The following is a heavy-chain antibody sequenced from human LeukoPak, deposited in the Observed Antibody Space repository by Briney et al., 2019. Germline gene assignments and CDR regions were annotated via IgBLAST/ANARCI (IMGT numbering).Heavy chain of an antibody. CDR2: INPNTGGT. V-gene: IGHV1-2*02. Sequence: ASVKVSCKASGYTFTGYYMHWVRQAPGQGLEWMGWINPNTGGTNYAQKFQGRVTMTRDTSISTAYMELSRLRSDDTAVYYCAKDLRYCGGDCYLAHYYYYGMDVWGQGTTVTVSS. J-gene: IGHJ6*02. CDR3: AKDLRYCGGDCYLAHYYYYGMDV. D-gene: IGHD2-21*02. CDR1: GYTFTGYY.